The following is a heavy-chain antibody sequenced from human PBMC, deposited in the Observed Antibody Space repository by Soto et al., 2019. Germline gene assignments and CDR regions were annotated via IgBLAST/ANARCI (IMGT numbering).Heavy chain of an antibody. V-gene: IGHV1-2*02. CDR3: ARERGMATTSDYYDGMDV. Sequence: ASVKVSCKASGYTFPGHYMHWVRPAPGQGIEWMGWINPNSGGTNYAQKFQGRVTMTRDTSISTAYMELSRLRSDDTAVYYCARERGMATTSDYYDGMDVWGQGPTVSVSS. CDR2: INPNSGGT. J-gene: IGHJ6*02. D-gene: IGHD5-12*01. CDR1: GYTFPGHY.